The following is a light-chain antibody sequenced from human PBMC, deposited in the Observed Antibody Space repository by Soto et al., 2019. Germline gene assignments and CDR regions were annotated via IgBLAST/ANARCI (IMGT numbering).Light chain of an antibody. V-gene: IGLV2-14*03. CDR3: CSYTSTTAYV. CDR2: DVN. CDR1: SGDIGLYNF. J-gene: IGLJ1*01. Sequence: QSALTQPASVSGSPGQSITISCTGTSGDIGLYNFVSWYQQHPGRAPKLMIYDVNNRPSGVSDRFSGSKSGNTASLTISGLQAEDEAEYYCCSYTSTTAYVFGTRTKVTVL.